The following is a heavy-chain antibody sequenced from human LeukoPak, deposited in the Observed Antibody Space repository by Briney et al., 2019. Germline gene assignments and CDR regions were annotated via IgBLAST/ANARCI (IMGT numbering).Heavy chain of an antibody. V-gene: IGHV4-34*01. J-gene: IGHJ3*02. CDR1: GGSFSGYY. CDR3: ARGSWGPWGPKVKRAFDI. CDR2: INHSGST. Sequence: SETLSLTCAVYGGSFSGYYWSWIRQPPGKGLEWIGEINHSGSTNYNPSLKSRVTISVDTSKNQFSLKLSSVTAADTAVYYCARGSWGPWGPKVKRAFDIWGQGTMVTVSS. D-gene: IGHD7-27*01.